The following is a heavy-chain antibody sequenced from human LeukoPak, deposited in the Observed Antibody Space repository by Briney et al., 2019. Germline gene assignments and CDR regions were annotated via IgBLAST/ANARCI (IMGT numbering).Heavy chain of an antibody. J-gene: IGHJ4*02. D-gene: IGHD1-26*01. CDR1: GFTFSSYS. Sequence: GGSLRLSCAAPGFTFSSYSMNWVRQAPGKGLEWVSSISSSSSYIYYADSVKGRFTISRDNAKNSLCLQMNSLRAEDTAVYYCARVEWGSYLLSREWGQGTLVTVSS. CDR3: ARVEWGSYLLSRE. CDR2: ISSSSSYI. V-gene: IGHV3-21*01.